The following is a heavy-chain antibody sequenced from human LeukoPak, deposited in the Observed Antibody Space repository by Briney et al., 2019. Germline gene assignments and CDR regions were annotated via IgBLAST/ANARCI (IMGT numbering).Heavy chain of an antibody. D-gene: IGHD2-2*01. V-gene: IGHV1-18*01. J-gene: IGHJ4*02. CDR3: ARASDTSWPFDF. CDR1: GYAFTTFG. CDR2: ISTSKTYT. Sequence: ASVKVSCKASGYAFTTFGIMWVRQAPGQGLEWMGWISTSKTYTRYAQKVQGRATLTTDPATSTAYLELTSPTSDDTAVYFCARASDTSWPFDFWGQGTQVTVSS.